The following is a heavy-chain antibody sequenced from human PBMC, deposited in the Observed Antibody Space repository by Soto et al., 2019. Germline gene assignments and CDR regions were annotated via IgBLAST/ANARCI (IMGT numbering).Heavy chain of an antibody. J-gene: IGHJ4*02. CDR1: GGSFSGYY. CDR3: ARGQVTMILMVNLLQSYFDS. Sequence: SETLSLTCAVYGGSFSGYYWSWIRQPPGKGLEWIGEINHSGSTKYNPSLKSRVTISVDTSKNQFSLRLSSVTAADTAVYYCARGQVTMILMVNLLQSYFDSWGQGTRVTVPS. V-gene: IGHV4-34*01. CDR2: INHSGST. D-gene: IGHD3-22*01.